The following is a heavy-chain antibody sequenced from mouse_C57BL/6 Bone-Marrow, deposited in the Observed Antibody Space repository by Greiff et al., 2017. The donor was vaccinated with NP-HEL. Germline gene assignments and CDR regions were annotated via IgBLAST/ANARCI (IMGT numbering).Heavy chain of an antibody. CDR2: IRNKANGYTT. V-gene: IGHV7-3*01. J-gene: IGHJ3*01. CDR1: GFTFTDYY. Sequence: EVKLMESGGGLVQPGGSLSLSCAASGFTFTDYYMSWVRQPPGKALEWLGFIRNKANGYTTEYSASVKGRFTISRDNSQSILYLQMNALRAEDSATYYCARLGDGYYWFAYWGQGTLVTVSA. CDR3: ARLGDGYYWFAY. D-gene: IGHD2-3*01.